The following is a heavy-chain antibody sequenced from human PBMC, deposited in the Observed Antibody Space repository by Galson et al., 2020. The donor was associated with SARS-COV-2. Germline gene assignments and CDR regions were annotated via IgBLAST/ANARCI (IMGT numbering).Heavy chain of an antibody. CDR3: ANHYYDSSGYYLSGDY. Sequence: GASLKISCAASGFPFSSYAMSWVRQAPGQGLQWVTVIYSGASTYYADSVKGRFTISRDNSKNTLYLQMNSLRAEDTAVYYCANHYYDSSGYYLSGDYWGQGTLVTVSS. CDR1: GFPFSSYA. D-gene: IGHD3-22*01. V-gene: IGHV3-23*03. J-gene: IGHJ4*02. CDR2: IYSGAST.